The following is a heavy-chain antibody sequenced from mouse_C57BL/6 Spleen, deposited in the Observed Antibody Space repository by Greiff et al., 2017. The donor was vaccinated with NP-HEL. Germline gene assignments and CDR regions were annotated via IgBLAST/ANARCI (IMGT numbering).Heavy chain of an antibody. CDR2: INPNNGGT. CDR1: GYTFTDYN. D-gene: IGHD1-1*01. CDR3: ARSISDYYGSRPLYYAMDY. J-gene: IGHJ4*01. Sequence: EVQGVESGPELVKPGASVKIPCKASGYTFTDYNMDWVKQSHGKSLEWIGDINPNNGGTIYNQKFKGKATLTVDKSSSTAYMELRSLTSEDTAVYYCARSISDYYGSRPLYYAMDYWGQGTSVTVSS. V-gene: IGHV1-18*01.